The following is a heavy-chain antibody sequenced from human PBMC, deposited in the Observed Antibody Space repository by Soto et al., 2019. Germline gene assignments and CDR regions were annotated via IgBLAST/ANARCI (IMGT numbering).Heavy chain of an antibody. D-gene: IGHD3-3*01. CDR3: ARDGYDFWSGSHTPLYLDY. J-gene: IGHJ4*02. V-gene: IGHV3-7*01. Sequence: GGSLRLSCAASGFTFSSYWMSWVRQAPGKGLEWVANIKQDGSEKYYVDSVKGRFTISRDNAKNSLYLQMNSLRAEDTAVYYCARDGYDFWSGSHTPLYLDYWGQGTLVTVSS. CDR1: GFTFSSYW. CDR2: IKQDGSEK.